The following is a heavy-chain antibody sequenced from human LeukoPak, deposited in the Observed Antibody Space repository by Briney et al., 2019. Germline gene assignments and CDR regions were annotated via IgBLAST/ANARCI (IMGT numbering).Heavy chain of an antibody. Sequence: GASVKVSCKASGYTFTSYGISWVRQAPGQGLEWMGWISAYNGNTNYAQKLQGRVTMTTDTSTSTAYMELRSLRSDDTAVYYCARQWIQLWFGHHYYYGMDVWGQGTTVTVSS. CDR1: GYTFTSYG. V-gene: IGHV1-18*01. CDR3: ARQWIQLWFGHHYYYGMDV. D-gene: IGHD5-18*01. CDR2: ISAYNGNT. J-gene: IGHJ6*02.